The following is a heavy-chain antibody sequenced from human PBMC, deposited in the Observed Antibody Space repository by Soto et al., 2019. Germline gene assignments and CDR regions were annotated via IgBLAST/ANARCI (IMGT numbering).Heavy chain of an antibody. J-gene: IGHJ4*02. D-gene: IGHD6-13*01. CDR1: GGSISSYY. CDR3: ARQGYSSSSFDY. CDR2: IYYSGST. V-gene: IGHV4-59*08. Sequence: SETLSLTCTVSGGSISSYYWSWIRQPPGKGLEWIGYIYYSGSTNYNPSLKSRVTISVDTSKNQFSLKLSSVTAADTAVYYCARQGYSSSSFDYWGQGTLVTVSS.